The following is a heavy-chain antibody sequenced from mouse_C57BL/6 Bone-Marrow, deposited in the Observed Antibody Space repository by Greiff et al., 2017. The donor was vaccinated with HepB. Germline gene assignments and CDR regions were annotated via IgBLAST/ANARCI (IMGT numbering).Heavy chain of an antibody. CDR3: TAGSSYAMDY. V-gene: IGHV14-4*01. D-gene: IGHD1-1*01. CDR2: IDPENGDT. Sequence: EVQLQESGAELVRPGASVKLSCTASGFNIKDDYMHWVKQRPEQGLEWIGWIDPENGDTEYASKFQGKATITAYTSSNTAYLQLSSLTSEETAVYYCTAGSSYAMDYWGQGTSVTVSS. CDR1: GFNIKDDY. J-gene: IGHJ4*01.